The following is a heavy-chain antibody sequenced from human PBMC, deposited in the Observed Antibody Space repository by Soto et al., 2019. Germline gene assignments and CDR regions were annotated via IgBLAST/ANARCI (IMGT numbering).Heavy chain of an antibody. V-gene: IGHV5-10-1*01. J-gene: IGHJ6*02. D-gene: IGHD5-18*01. CDR3: ARRNSYGYYYNYGMDV. CDR1: GYSFTSYW. CDR2: IDPSDSYT. Sequence: PGESLKISCKGSGYSFTSYWISWVRQMPGKGLEWMGRIDPSDSYTNYSPSFQGHVTISADKSISTAYLQWSSLKASDTAMYYCARRNSYGYYYNYGMDVWGQGTTVTVSS.